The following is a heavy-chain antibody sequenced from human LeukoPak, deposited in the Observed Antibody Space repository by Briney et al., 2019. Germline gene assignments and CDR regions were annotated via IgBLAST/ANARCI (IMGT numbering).Heavy chain of an antibody. Sequence: SETLSLTCTVSGGSISSYYWSWIRQPAGKGLEWIGRIYTSGSTNYNPSLKSRVTMSVDTSKNQFSLKLSSVTAADTAVYYCARERVGFGEFYRVGYYFDYWGQGTLVTVSS. J-gene: IGHJ4*02. CDR1: GGSISSYY. V-gene: IGHV4-4*07. D-gene: IGHD3-10*01. CDR2: IYTSGST. CDR3: ARERVGFGEFYRVGYYFDY.